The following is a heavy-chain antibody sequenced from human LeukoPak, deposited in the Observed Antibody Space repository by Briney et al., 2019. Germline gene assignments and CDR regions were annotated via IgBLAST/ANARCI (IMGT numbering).Heavy chain of an antibody. V-gene: IGHV4-59*10. D-gene: IGHD3-3*01. CDR2: IYTSGST. Sequence: SETLSLTCAVYGGSFSGYYWSWIRQPAGKGLEWIGRIYTSGSTNYNPSLKSRVTMSVDTSKNQFSLKLSSVTAADTAVYYCARVNSYYDFWSGYYAYYFDYWGQGTLVTVSS. CDR1: GGSFSGYY. J-gene: IGHJ4*02. CDR3: ARVNSYYDFWSGYYAYYFDY.